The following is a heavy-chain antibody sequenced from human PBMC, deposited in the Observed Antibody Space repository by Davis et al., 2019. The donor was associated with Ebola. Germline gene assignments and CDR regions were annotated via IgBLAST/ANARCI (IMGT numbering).Heavy chain of an antibody. CDR2: VGGGGGRA. CDR1: GFTFNSFA. J-gene: IGHJ5*02. V-gene: IGHV3-23*01. D-gene: IGHD3-10*01. Sequence: GESLKISCVASGFTFNSFAMAWVRQAPGKGLEWVSSVGGGGGRADYAESVKGRFTVSRDNSRNTLYLQMNYLRVEDTAVYYCAKGFRELHRFDPWGQGTLVTVSS. CDR3: AKGFRELHRFDP.